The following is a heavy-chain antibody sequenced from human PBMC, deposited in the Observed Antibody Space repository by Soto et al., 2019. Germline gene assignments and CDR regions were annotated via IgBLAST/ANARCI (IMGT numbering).Heavy chain of an antibody. CDR1: GFNFISYA. D-gene: IGHD4-17*01. V-gene: IGHV3-23*01. CDR3: AHPRGYGVFDAVDI. Sequence: SGGSLRLSCAASGFNFISYAMNWVRQAPGKGLEWVSAINSGGESTFYAESVRGRFTISRDNALNTLFLHMKSLRPEDTAVYYCAHPRGYGVFDAVDIWGQGTMVTVSS. J-gene: IGHJ3*02. CDR2: INSGGEST.